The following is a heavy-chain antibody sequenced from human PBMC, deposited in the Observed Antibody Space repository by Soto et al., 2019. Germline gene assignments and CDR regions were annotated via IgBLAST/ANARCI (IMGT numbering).Heavy chain of an antibody. D-gene: IGHD3-22*01. CDR3: ATTYYYDSSGYSN. CDR2: IYYSGST. Sequence: SETLSLTCTVSGGSISSGDYYWSWIRQPPGKGLEWIGYIYYSGSTYYNPSLKSRVTISVDRSKNQFSLKLSSVTAADTAVYYCATTYYYDSSGYSNWGQGTLVTVSS. J-gene: IGHJ4*02. V-gene: IGHV4-30-4*01. CDR1: GGSISSGDYY.